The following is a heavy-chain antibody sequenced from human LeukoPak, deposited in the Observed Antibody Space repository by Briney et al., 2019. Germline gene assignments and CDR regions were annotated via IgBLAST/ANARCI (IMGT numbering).Heavy chain of an antibody. J-gene: IGHJ6*03. V-gene: IGHV3-15*01. CDR1: GVTFSNAW. Sequence: SGGSLSLSCAASGVTFSNAWMSWVRQAPGKGLEWVGRIKSKTDGGTPDYAAPVKGRFTISRDDSKNTLYLQMNSLKTEDTAVYYCTTERRGCSSTSCYSGDYYYYMDVWGKGTTVTVSS. CDR2: IKSKTDGGTP. CDR3: TTERRGCSSTSCYSGDYYYYMDV. D-gene: IGHD2-2*01.